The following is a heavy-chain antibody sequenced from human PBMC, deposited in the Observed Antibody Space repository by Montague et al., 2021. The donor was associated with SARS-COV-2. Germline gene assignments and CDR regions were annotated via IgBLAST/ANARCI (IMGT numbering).Heavy chain of an antibody. V-gene: IGHV4-4*07. Sequence: SETLSLTCAVSGGSITGFSWSWVRQPAGKGLEWIGRVTTSGTTNYSPPLRSRVTMSVDTSKNQFSLNLNSVTAADTAIYYCARTPTRPLSLDSWGQGTLVPVSS. J-gene: IGHJ4*02. CDR1: GGSITGFS. CDR2: VTTSGTT. D-gene: IGHD6-6*01. CDR3: ARTPTRPLSLDS.